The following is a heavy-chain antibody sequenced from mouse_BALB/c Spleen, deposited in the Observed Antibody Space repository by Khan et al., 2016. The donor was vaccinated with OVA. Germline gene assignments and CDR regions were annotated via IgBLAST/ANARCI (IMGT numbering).Heavy chain of an antibody. Sequence: EVKLEVSGPGLVKPSQSLSLTCTVTGYSITSDYAWYWIRQFPGNKLEWMGYISSTGSTSYNPSLKSRISITRDTSKNQFFLQLKSVTTEDTATYYCARSLYYSYGYALDCWGQGTSVTVSS. CDR1: GYSITSDYA. CDR2: ISSTGST. D-gene: IGHD2-14*01. CDR3: ARSLYYSYGYALDC. J-gene: IGHJ4*01. V-gene: IGHV3-2*02.